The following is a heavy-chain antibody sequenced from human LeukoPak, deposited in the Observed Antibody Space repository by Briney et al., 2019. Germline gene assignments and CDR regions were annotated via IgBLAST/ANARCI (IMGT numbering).Heavy chain of an antibody. CDR3: AREGRAGPKGYLVMTTRAIGAFDI. D-gene: IGHD2-21*02. CDR1: GGSISSYY. J-gene: IGHJ3*02. Sequence: SETLSLTCTVSGGSISSYYWSWIRQPPGKGLEWIGYIYYSGSTNYNPSLKSRVTISVDTSKNQFSLKLSSVTAADTAVYYCAREGRAGPKGYLVMTTRAIGAFDIWGQGTMVTVSS. V-gene: IGHV4-59*01. CDR2: IYYSGST.